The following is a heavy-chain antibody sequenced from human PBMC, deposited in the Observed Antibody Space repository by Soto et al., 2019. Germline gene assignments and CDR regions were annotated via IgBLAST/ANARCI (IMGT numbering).Heavy chain of an antibody. D-gene: IGHD5-12*01. CDR3: AKRSGGYSEFDY. J-gene: IGHJ4*02. CDR2: VDYTGFYT. Sequence: GGSLRLSYAASGFSFSNFAMNWVRHPPGKGLEWVSSVDYTGFYTFYAASVKGRFTISRDNSKNMVYLELNSLRAEDTAVYYCAKRSGGYSEFDYWGQGTLVTVSS. CDR1: GFSFSNFA. V-gene: IGHV3-23*01.